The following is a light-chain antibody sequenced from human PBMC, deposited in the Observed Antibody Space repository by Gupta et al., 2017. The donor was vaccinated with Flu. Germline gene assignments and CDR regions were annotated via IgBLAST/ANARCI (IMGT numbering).Light chain of an antibody. J-gene: IGKJ2*01. CDR1: QNIDTD. V-gene: IGKV1-39*01. CDR2: GAS. Sequence: DIQMTQATSSLSASVGDRVTITCRASQNIDTDLSWFQQKPGGAPRLLISGASTLRSRVPSRFSGSGSGTAFTLTITSLQPEDLGTYFCQQAYTFPYVFGQGTKLEIK. CDR3: QQAYTFPYV.